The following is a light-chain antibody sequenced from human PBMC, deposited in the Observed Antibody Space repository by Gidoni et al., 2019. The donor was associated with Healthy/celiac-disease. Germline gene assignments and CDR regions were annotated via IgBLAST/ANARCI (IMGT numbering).Light chain of an antibody. CDR1: QSVSTN. CDR3: QQYSHWPPWT. V-gene: IGKV3-15*01. J-gene: IGKJ1*01. Sequence: EIMMAPSPATLSVSPGERATLSCRASQSVSTNLAWYQQNPGQAPRLLIYATSTRATDVPARFSGSGSGTEFTLTISSLQSEDFAVYYCQQYSHWPPWTFGQXTKVEIK. CDR2: ATS.